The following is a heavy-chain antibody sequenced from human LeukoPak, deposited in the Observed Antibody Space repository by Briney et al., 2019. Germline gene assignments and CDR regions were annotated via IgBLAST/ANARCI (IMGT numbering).Heavy chain of an antibody. J-gene: IGHJ4*02. V-gene: IGHV1-2*02. CDR2: INPNSGDT. CDR1: GYTFTGSY. CDR3: ARDYSSSSGYFDY. D-gene: IGHD6-6*01. Sequence: GASVKVSCKASGYTFTGSYMHWMRQAPGQGLEWMGWINPNSGDTNYAEKFQGRVTMTRDTSISTAYMDLRRLRSDDTAVYYWARDYSSSSGYFDYWGQGTLVTVSS.